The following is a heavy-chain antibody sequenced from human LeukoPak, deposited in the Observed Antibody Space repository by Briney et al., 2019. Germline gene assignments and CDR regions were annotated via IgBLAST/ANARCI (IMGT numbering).Heavy chain of an antibody. V-gene: IGHV4-59*12. CDR3: AKDIGQINGRGWFDP. CDR2: IYYNGAS. J-gene: IGHJ5*02. CDR1: GGSMSNSY. D-gene: IGHD2-8*01. Sequence: PSETLSLTCTVSGGSMSNSYWTWIRQSPGKGLEWIALIYYNGASDYNPSLWSRVTISIDTSRNQFSLSLRSVTAADTAVYYCAKDIGQINGRGWFDPWGQGTLVTVSS.